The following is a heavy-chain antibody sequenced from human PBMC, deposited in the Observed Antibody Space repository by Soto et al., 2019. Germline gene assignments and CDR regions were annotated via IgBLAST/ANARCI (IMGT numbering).Heavy chain of an antibody. Sequence: ASVKVSCKASGYTFTSYYMHWVRQAPGQGLEWMGIINPSGGSTGYAQKFQGRVTMTRDTSTSTVYMELSSLRSEDTVVYYCALDIVATIGPNYYGMDVWGQGTTVTVSS. D-gene: IGHD5-12*01. CDR3: ALDIVATIGPNYYGMDV. J-gene: IGHJ6*02. CDR2: INPSGGST. CDR1: GYTFTSYY. V-gene: IGHV1-46*01.